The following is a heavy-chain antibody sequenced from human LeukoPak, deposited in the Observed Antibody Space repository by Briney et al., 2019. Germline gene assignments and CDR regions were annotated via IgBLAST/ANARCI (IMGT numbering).Heavy chain of an antibody. CDR3: AKVDRGDYSSSPVPYYNYYMNV. Sequence: TGGSLRLSCAASGFTFSYYSMNWVRQAPGRGLEWVSCISSSSSLIFYSDSVWGRFTISRDNAKNLLYLHMNSLRVEDTAVYYCAKVDRGDYSSSPVPYYNYYMNVWGKGTTVTVSS. J-gene: IGHJ6*03. V-gene: IGHV3-21*01. CDR2: ISSSSSLI. CDR1: GFTFSYYS. D-gene: IGHD6-13*01.